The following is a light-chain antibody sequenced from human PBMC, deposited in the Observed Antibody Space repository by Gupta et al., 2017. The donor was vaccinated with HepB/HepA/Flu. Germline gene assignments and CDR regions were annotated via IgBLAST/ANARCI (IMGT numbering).Light chain of an antibody. J-gene: IGKJ1*01. CDR2: DAS. CDR3: QQYDNWWT. CDR1: QSVSSN. Sequence: VMPQSPATLSVSPGESATLSCRASQSVSSNLAWYQQKPGQAPRLLIYDASTRATGIPARFSGSGSGTEFTLTVSSLQSEDFAVYYCQQYDNWWTFGQGSKVEIK. V-gene: IGKV3-15*01.